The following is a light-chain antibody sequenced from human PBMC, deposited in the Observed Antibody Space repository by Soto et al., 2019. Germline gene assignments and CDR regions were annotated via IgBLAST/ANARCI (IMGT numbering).Light chain of an antibody. CDR1: SSDIGDYNY. CDR3: SSKTSASTLYV. J-gene: IGLJ1*01. V-gene: IGLV2-14*01. CDR2: EVS. Sequence: ALTQPASVSGSPGQSITISCTGTSSDIGDYNYVSWYRQHPGRAPKVMIYEVSNRPSGVSNRFSGSKSGNTASLNISGLQAEDEADYYCSSKTSASTLYVFGTGTKLTVL.